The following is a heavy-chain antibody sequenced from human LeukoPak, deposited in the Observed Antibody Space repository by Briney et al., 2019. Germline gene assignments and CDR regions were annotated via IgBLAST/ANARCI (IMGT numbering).Heavy chain of an antibody. J-gene: IGHJ3*02. V-gene: IGHV4-39*01. CDR3: ARALREADAFDI. Sequence: SETLSLTCTVSGGSISSSSYYWGWIRQPPGKGLEWIGSIYYSGSTYYNPSLKSRVTISVDTSKNQFSLKLSSVTAADTAVYYCARALREADAFDIWGQGTMVTVSS. CDR1: GGSISSSSYY. CDR2: IYYSGST. D-gene: IGHD3-10*01.